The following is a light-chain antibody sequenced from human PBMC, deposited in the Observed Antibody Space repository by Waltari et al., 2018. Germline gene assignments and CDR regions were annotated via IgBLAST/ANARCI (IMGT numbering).Light chain of an antibody. V-gene: IGKV3D-20*02. CDR3: QKYRTRPAT. Sequence: EIVLTQSPASLSLSPGDRATLSCRASQSVGRTLAWYQQRPGQAPRLLIYDASSRATGIPDRFSGSGSGTDFSLTISRLEPEDFAVYYCQKYRTRPATFGQGTKVEVK. CDR2: DAS. J-gene: IGKJ1*01. CDR1: QSVGRT.